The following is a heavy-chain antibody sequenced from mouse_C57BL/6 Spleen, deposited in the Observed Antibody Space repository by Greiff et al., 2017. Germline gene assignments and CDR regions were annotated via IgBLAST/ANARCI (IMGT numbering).Heavy chain of an antibody. V-gene: IGHV5-6*01. J-gene: IGHJ4*01. Sequence: EVQLVESGGDLVKPGGSLKLSCAASGFTFSSYGMSWVRQTPDKRLEWVATISSGGSYTYYPDSVKGRFTISRDNAKKTLYLQMSSLKSEDTAMYYCARESGFDGYGGYYAMDYWGQGTSVTVSS. CDR1: GFTFSSYG. CDR3: ARESGFDGYGGYYAMDY. D-gene: IGHD2-2*01. CDR2: ISSGGSYT.